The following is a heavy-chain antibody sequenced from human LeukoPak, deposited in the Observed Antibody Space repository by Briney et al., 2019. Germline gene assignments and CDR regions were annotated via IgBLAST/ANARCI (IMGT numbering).Heavy chain of an antibody. CDR2: IGGSGNT. D-gene: IGHD6-13*01. CDR1: GFTFSSFA. CDR3: AKAKTAAGSDY. Sequence: GGSLRLSCAASGFTFSSFAMSWVRQPPGKGLEWVSAIGGSGNTYYADSVKGRFTISRDNAKNTLYLQMNSLRAEDTAVYSCAKAKTAAGSDYWGQGTLVTVSS. J-gene: IGHJ4*02. V-gene: IGHV3-23*01.